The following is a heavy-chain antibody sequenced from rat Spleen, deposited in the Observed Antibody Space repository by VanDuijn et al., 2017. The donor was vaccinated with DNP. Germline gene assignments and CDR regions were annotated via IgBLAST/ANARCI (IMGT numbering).Heavy chain of an antibody. V-gene: IGHV5-25*01. Sequence: EVQLVESGGGLVQPGRSMKLSCAASGFTFSNYYMAWVRQAPTKGLEWVASISTSGGSTYYRDSVKGRFTLSRDNAKSTLYLQMNSLKSEDTATYYCARPRGSYGGYRVDAWGQGISVSVSS. J-gene: IGHJ4*01. D-gene: IGHD1-11*01. CDR3: ARPRGSYGGYRVDA. CDR2: ISTSGGST. CDR1: GFTFSNYY.